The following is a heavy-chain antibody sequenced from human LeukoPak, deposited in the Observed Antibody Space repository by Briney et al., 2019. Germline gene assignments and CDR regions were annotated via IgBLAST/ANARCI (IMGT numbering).Heavy chain of an antibody. Sequence: GGSLRLSCAASGFTFSSYGMHWVRQAPGKGLEWVAVISYDGSNKYYADSVKGRFTISRDNSKNTLYLQMNSLRAEDTAVYYCAKNDGYCSGGSCRYFDYWGQGTLVTVSS. CDR3: AKNDGYCSGGSCRYFDY. CDR1: GFTFSSYG. D-gene: IGHD2-15*01. CDR2: ISYDGSNK. V-gene: IGHV3-30*18. J-gene: IGHJ4*02.